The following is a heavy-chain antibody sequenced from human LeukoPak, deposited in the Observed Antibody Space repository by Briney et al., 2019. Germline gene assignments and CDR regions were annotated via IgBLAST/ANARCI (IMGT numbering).Heavy chain of an antibody. Sequence: SETLSLTCTVSGGSISSYYWSWIRQPPGKGLEWTGYIYYSGSTNYNPSLKSRVTISVDTSKNQFSLKLSSVTAADTAVYYCARGEAVADSNWFDPWGQGTLVTVSS. J-gene: IGHJ5*02. D-gene: IGHD6-19*01. CDR3: ARGEAVADSNWFDP. V-gene: IGHV4-59*01. CDR1: GGSISSYY. CDR2: IYYSGST.